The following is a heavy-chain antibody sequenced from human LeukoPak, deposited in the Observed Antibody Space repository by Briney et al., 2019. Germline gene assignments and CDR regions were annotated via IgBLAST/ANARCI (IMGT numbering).Heavy chain of an antibody. J-gene: IGHJ6*02. D-gene: IGHD6-19*01. V-gene: IGHV4-4*07. CDR3: ARGVAVAGTEYYYYYGMDV. Sequence: SETLSLTCTVSGGSISSYYWSWLRQPAGKGLEWIGRIYTSGSTNYNPSLKSRVTMSVDTSKNQFSLKLSSVTAADTAVYYCARGVAVAGTEYYYYYGMDVWGQGTTVTVSS. CDR2: IYTSGST. CDR1: GGSISSYY.